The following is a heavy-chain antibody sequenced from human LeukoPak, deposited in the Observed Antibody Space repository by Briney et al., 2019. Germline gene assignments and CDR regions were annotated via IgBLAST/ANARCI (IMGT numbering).Heavy chain of an antibody. D-gene: IGHD3-16*01. CDR2: MNSGSGDT. V-gene: IGHV1-8*03. CDR1: GYTFTNYD. J-gene: IGHJ4*02. Sequence: ASVKVSCKASGYTFTNYDINWVRQATGQGLEWMGWMNSGSGDTAYAQKFQGRVTITADESTSTAYMELSSLRSEDTAVYYCARGSSPGDPYYYFDYWGQGTLVTVSS. CDR3: ARGSSPGDPYYYFDY.